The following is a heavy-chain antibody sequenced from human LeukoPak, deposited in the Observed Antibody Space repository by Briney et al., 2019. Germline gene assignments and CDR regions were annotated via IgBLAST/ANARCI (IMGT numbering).Heavy chain of an antibody. CDR1: GFTFSSYA. J-gene: IGHJ4*02. Sequence: GGSLRLSCAASGFTFSSYAMSWVRQAPGKGLEWVSYISNTITIIHYADSVKGRFTISRDNAKNSLYLQMNSLRDEDTAIYYCARRNCRGGDCFLDYWGQGTLVTVSS. CDR3: ARRNCRGGDCFLDY. D-gene: IGHD2-21*02. V-gene: IGHV3-48*02. CDR2: ISNTITII.